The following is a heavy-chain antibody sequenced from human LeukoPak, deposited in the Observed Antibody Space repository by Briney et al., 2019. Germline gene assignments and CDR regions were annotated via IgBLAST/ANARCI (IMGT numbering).Heavy chain of an antibody. CDR3: ARAGQAGTVDY. CDR2: INQGGSET. J-gene: IGHJ4*02. V-gene: IGHV3-7*01. D-gene: IGHD1-7*01. Sequence: GGSLRLSCAASGFTFGIYWMSWVRQAPRKGLEWVANINQGGSETYYVDSVTGRFTISRDNAENSLYLQLNSLRVEDTAVYYCARAGQAGTVDYWGQGTLVTVCS. CDR1: GFTFGIYW.